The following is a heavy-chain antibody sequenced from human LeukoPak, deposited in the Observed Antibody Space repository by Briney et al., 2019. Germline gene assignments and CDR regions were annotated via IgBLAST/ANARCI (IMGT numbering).Heavy chain of an antibody. J-gene: IGHJ3*02. CDR1: GASISSYY. CDR3: ARDRGYSYGCDAFDI. Sequence: PSETLSLTCTVSGASISSYYWSWIRQPPGKGLEWIGYIFYLGGTNHNPSLKSRVTISLDTSKNQFSLKLSSVTAADTAVYYCARDRGYSYGCDAFDIWGQGTMVTVSS. CDR2: IFYLGGT. V-gene: IGHV4-59*01. D-gene: IGHD5-18*01.